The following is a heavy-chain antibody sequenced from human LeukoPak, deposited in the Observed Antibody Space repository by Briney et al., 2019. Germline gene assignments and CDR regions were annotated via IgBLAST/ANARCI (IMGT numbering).Heavy chain of an antibody. CDR2: ISYDGNNK. Sequence: GGSLRLSCAASGFTFSAYDMDWVRQAPGRGLEWVAVISYDGNNKYYADSVKGRFTISSDNSNNTLYLQMNSLRAEDTAVYFCARASGATLDYWGQGTLVTVSS. V-gene: IGHV3-30*14. D-gene: IGHD1-26*01. J-gene: IGHJ4*02. CDR1: GFTFSAYD. CDR3: ARASGATLDY.